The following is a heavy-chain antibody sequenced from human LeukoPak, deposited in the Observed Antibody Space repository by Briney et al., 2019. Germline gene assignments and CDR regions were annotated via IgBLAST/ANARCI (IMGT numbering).Heavy chain of an antibody. J-gene: IGHJ4*02. CDR1: GFTFSNYE. V-gene: IGHV3-48*03. CDR3: AILREYCSGGSCHDY. CDR2: ISSSGSTI. Sequence: GGSLRLSCAASGFTFSNYEMNWVRQAPGKGLEWVSYISSSGSTIYYADSVKGRFTISRDNAKNSLYLQMNSLRAEDTAVYYCAILREYCSGGSCHDYWGQGTLVTVSS. D-gene: IGHD2-15*01.